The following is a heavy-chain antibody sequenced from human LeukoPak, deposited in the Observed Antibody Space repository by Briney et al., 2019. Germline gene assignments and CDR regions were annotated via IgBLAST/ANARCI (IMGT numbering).Heavy chain of an antibody. CDR2: ISSSGSTI. CDR3: ARDRPYCSGGTCYSDAFDI. D-gene: IGHD2-15*01. V-gene: IGHV3-48*03. J-gene: IGHJ3*02. Sequence: PGGSLRLSCAASGFTFSSYEMNRVRQAPGKGLEWVSYISSSGSTIYYADSVKGRFTISRDNAKNSLFLQMNSLRADDTAVYYCARDRPYCSGGTCYSDAFDIWGQGTVVTVSS. CDR1: GFTFSSYE.